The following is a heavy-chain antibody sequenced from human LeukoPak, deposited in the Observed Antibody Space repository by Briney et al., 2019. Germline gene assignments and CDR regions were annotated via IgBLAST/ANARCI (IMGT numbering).Heavy chain of an antibody. J-gene: IGHJ4*02. CDR3: AKDIGSGWYYFDY. CDR1: GFTFSSYA. CDR2: ISGSGGST. D-gene: IGHD6-19*01. Sequence: GGSLRLSCAASGFTFSSYAMSWVRQAPGKGLEWVSAISGSGGSTYYADSVKGRITISRDNSKNTLYLQMNSLRAEDTAVYYCAKDIGSGWYYFDYWGQGTLVTVSS. V-gene: IGHV3-23*01.